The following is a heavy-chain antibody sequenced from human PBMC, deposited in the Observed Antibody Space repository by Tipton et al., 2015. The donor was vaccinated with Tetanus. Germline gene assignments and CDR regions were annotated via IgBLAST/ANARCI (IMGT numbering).Heavy chain of an antibody. Sequence: QLVQSGPEVKKPGASVKVSCKASGYTFTSYDINWVRQATGQGLEWMGWMNPNSGNTGYAQKFQGRVTMTRNTSISTAYMELSSLRSEDTAVYYCARALNYDFLSTGIDWFVPWGQGTLVAVSS. J-gene: IGHJ5*02. CDR1: GYTFTSYD. CDR3: ARALNYDFLSTGIDWFVP. D-gene: IGHD3-3*01. CDR2: MNPNSGNT. V-gene: IGHV1-8*01.